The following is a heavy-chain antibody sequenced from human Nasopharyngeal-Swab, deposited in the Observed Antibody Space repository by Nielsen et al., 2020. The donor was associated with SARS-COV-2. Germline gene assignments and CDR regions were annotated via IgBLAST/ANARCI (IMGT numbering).Heavy chain of an antibody. CDR2: INPDSGDT. Sequence: WVRQAPGQGLERVGCINPDSGDTQYAQKFQGRVTVTSDRSRSTAYIDLSRLRSDDTAVYYCARDYYDNYDSDYWGQGTLVTVSS. CDR3: ARDYYDNYDSDY. J-gene: IGHJ4*02. D-gene: IGHD3-22*01. V-gene: IGHV1-2*02.